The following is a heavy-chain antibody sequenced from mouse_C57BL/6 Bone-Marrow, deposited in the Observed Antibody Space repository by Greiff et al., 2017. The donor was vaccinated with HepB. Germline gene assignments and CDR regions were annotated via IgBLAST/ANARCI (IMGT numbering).Heavy chain of an antibody. CDR2: ISYSGST. V-gene: IGHV3-1*01. CDR1: GYSITSGYD. CDR3: ARGGTYAMDY. Sequence: EVQRVESGPGMVKPSQSLSLTCTVTGYSITSGYDWHWIRHFPGNKLGWRGYISYSGSTNYNPSLKSRISITHDTSKNHFFLKLNSVTTEDTATYYCARGGTYAMDYWGQGTSVTVSS. J-gene: IGHJ4*01. D-gene: IGHD3-1*01.